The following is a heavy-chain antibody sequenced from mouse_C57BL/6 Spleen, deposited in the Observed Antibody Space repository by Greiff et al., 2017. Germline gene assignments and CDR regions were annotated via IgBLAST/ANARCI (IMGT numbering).Heavy chain of an antibody. Sequence: VQLQQSGAELVKPGASVKLSCKASGYTFTSYWMQWVKQRPGQGLEWIGEIDPSDSYTNYNQKFKGKATLTVDTSSSTAYMQLSSLTSEDSAVYYCARYYSNPNWYFDVWGTGTTVTVSS. D-gene: IGHD2-5*01. CDR2: IDPSDSYT. CDR1: GYTFTSYW. V-gene: IGHV1-50*01. J-gene: IGHJ1*03. CDR3: ARYYSNPNWYFDV.